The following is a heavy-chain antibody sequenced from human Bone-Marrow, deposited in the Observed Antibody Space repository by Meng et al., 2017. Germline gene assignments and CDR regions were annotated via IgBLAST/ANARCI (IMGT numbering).Heavy chain of an antibody. V-gene: IGHV7-4-1*02. CDR1: GSPFTSYA. D-gene: IGHD2-8*01. CDR3: ARGGYCTNGVCFGIDY. CDR2: INTNTGNP. J-gene: IGHJ4*02. Sequence: VQVVLSGFELKKPVASVKVSCKASGSPFTSYAMNWVRPAPGQGLEWMGWINTNTGNPTYAQGFTGRFVFSLDTSVSTAYLQISSLKAEDTAVYYCARGGYCTNGVCFGIDYWGQGTLVTVSS.